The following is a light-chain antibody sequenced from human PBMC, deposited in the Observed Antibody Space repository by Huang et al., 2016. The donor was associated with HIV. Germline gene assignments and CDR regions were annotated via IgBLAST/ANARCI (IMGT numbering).Light chain of an antibody. CDR1: QGVRGD. Sequence: AVQMTQSPSSLSASVGDSITITCRASQGVRGDLGWYQQKPWKAPKLLRYGTSTLQSGVPSRFSGSGSGTHYTLSINSLQPEDFATYYCLQAATYPWTFGQGTKVEIK. V-gene: IGKV1-6*01. J-gene: IGKJ1*01. CDR2: GTS. CDR3: LQAATYPWT.